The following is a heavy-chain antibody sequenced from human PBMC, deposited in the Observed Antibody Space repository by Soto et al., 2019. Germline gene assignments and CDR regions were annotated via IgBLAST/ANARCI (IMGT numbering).Heavy chain of an antibody. CDR2: IYWNDDK. CDR1: GFSLTTSVVG. J-gene: IGHJ5*02. Sequence: TLVNPTQTLTLTCTFSGFSLTTSVVGVGWIRQPPGKALEWLALIYWNDDKRYSPSLRGRLTITKDTSKNQVVLAMTNMDPVDTATYYCAHHTITPATNWFDPWGLGTLVTVSS. CDR3: AHHTITPATNWFDP. V-gene: IGHV2-5*01. D-gene: IGHD2-2*01.